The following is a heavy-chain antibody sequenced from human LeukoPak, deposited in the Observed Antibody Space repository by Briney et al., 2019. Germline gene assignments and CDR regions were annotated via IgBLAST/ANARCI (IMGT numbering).Heavy chain of an antibody. V-gene: IGHV4-34*01. D-gene: IGHD5-24*01. CDR1: GGSFSGYY. J-gene: IGHJ6*03. CDR3: ARVRRDGYSPYYYSFRGGYYYYMDV. CDR2: INHSGST. Sequence: SETLSLTCAVYGGSFSGYYWSWIRQPPGKGLEWIGEINHSGSTNYNPSLKSRVTISVDTSKNQFSLKLSSVTAADTAVYYCARVRRDGYSPYYYSFRGGYYYYMDVWGKGTTVTVSS.